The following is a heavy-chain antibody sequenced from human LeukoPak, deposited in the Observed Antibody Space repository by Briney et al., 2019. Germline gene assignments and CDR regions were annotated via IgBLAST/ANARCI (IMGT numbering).Heavy chain of an antibody. CDR3: ARQGGYSYGLDAFDI. Sequence: SETLSLTCTVSGGSISSSSYYWGWIRQPPGKGLEWIGSIYYSGSTYYNPSLKSRVTISVDTSKNQFSLKLSSVTAADTAVYYCARQGGYSYGLDAFDIWGQGTMVTVSS. D-gene: IGHD5-18*01. V-gene: IGHV4-39*01. CDR2: IYYSGST. CDR1: GGSISSSSYY. J-gene: IGHJ3*02.